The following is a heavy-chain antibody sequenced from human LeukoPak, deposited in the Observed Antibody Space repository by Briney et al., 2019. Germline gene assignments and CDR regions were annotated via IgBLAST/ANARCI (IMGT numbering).Heavy chain of an antibody. J-gene: IGHJ4*02. CDR3: AKDMSRWGSPRGGRFDY. CDR2: ISWNSGSI. D-gene: IGHD4-23*01. Sequence: PGRSLRLSCAASGFTFDDYAMHWVRQAPGKGLEWVSGISWNSGSIGYADSVKGRFTISRDNAKNSLYLQMNSLRAEDMALYYCAKDMSRWGSPRGGRFDYWGQGTLVTVSS. CDR1: GFTFDDYA. V-gene: IGHV3-9*03.